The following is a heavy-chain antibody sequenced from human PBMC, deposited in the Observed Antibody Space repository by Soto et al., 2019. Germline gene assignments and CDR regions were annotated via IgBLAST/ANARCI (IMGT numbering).Heavy chain of an antibody. J-gene: IGHJ4*02. CDR2: ISGSGGDT. Sequence: PGGSLRLSCSASGFTFTSYAMSWVRQAPGKGLEWVSGISGSGGDTKSADSVKGRFTISRDNFKNMLCLQMNSLRAEDTAVYYCAKHDFWTLYNTGLDSWGRGTLVTVSS. CDR3: AKHDFWTLYNTGLDS. D-gene: IGHD3-3*01. CDR1: GFTFTSYA. V-gene: IGHV3-23*01.